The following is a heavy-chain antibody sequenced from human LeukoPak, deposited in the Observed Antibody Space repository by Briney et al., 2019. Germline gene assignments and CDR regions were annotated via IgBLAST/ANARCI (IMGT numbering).Heavy chain of an antibody. CDR1: GYTFTGYY. J-gene: IGHJ4*02. CDR3: ARARRLGVSSGSLGY. Sequence: GASVKVSCKASGYTFTGYYLHWVRQAPGQGLEWMGCVNPNSGDTNYAQKFQGSVTMTRDTSISTAYMELSRLRSDDTAVYYCARARRLGVSSGSLGYWGQGTLVTVSS. CDR2: VNPNSGDT. V-gene: IGHV1-2*02. D-gene: IGHD6-19*01.